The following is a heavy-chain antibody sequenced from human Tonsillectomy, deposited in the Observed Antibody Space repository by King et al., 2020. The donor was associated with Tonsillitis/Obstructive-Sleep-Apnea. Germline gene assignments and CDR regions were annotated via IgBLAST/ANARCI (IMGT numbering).Heavy chain of an antibody. V-gene: IGHV3-23*04. CDR2: ISGSGGST. Sequence: VQLVETGGGLVQPGGSLRLSCAASGFTFSSYAMSWVRQAPGKGLEWVSAISGSGGSTYYADSVKGRFTISRDNSKNTLYVQMNSLRAEDTAVYYCAKVRGGPGTNWYFDLWGRGTLVTVSS. J-gene: IGHJ2*01. CDR3: AKVRGGPGTNWYFDL. CDR1: GFTFSSYA. D-gene: IGHD6-25*01.